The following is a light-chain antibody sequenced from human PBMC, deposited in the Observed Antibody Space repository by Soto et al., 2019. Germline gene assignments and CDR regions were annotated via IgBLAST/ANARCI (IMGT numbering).Light chain of an antibody. CDR3: HQYYNTPLT. V-gene: IGKV4-1*01. CDR2: WAS. J-gene: IGKJ3*01. CDR1: QSVLYSSNNRNY. Sequence: DIVMTQFPDSLAVSLGERATINCKSNQSVLYSSNNRNYLAWYQQKPGQPPKLLIYWASTRESGVPDRFSGSGSGTDFTLTISSLQAEDVAVYFCHQYYNTPLTFGPGTKVDIK.